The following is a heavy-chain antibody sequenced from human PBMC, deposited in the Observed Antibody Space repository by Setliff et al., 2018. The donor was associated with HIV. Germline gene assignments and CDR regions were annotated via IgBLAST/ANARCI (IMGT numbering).Heavy chain of an antibody. J-gene: IGHJ4*02. V-gene: IGHV3-30*02. CDR1: GFTFSYFG. CDR3: ATGIVAATYFDY. Sequence: PGGSLRLSCAASGFTFSYFGMHWVRQAPGKGLEWVAFLQYDGTTAYYADSVKGRFTASRDNSKNTLYLQMDSLRLDDTAVYFCATGIVAATYFDYWGQGTLVTVSS. D-gene: IGHD1-26*01. CDR2: LQYDGTTA.